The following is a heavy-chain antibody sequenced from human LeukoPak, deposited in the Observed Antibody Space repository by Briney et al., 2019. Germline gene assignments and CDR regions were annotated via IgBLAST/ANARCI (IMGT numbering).Heavy chain of an antibody. CDR1: GGSISSYY. CDR3: ARAGTMVRGKNWFDP. J-gene: IGHJ5*02. Sequence: KSSETLSLTCTVSGGSISSYYWSWIRQPPGKGLEWIGYIYYSGSTNYNPSLKSRVTISVDTSKNQFSLKLSSVTAADTAVYYCARAGTMVRGKNWFDPWGQGTLVTVSS. D-gene: IGHD3-10*01. CDR2: IYYSGST. V-gene: IGHV4-59*01.